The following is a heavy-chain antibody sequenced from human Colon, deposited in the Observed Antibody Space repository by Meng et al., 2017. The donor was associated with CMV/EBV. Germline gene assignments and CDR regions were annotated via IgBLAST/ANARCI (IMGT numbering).Heavy chain of an antibody. CDR3: GKQLAAAGLCIDY. CDR1: GFSFSSYA. J-gene: IGHJ4*02. V-gene: IGHV3-23*03. Sequence: GGSLRLSCAASGFSFSSYAMSWVRQAPGKGLEWVSEIYSGGTAASYVDSVKGRFTVSRDNSRNMVYLQINSLRADDTAVYYCGKQLAAAGLCIDYWGQGTPVTVSS. CDR2: IYSGGTAA. D-gene: IGHD6-13*01.